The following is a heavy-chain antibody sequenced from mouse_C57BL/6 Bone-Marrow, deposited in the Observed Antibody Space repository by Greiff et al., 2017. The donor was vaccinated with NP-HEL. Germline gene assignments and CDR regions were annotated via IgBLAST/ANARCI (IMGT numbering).Heavy chain of an antibody. CDR3: AAPTIVTTPYFDV. J-gene: IGHJ1*03. V-gene: IGHV2-2*01. Sequence: VKLMESGPGLVQPSQSLSITCTVSGFSLTSYGVHWVRQSPGKGLEWLGVIWSGGSTDYNAAFISRLSISKDKSKSQVFFKMNSLQADDTAIYYCAAPTIVTTPYFDVWGTGTTVTVSS. CDR2: IWSGGST. D-gene: IGHD2-5*01. CDR1: GFSLTSYG.